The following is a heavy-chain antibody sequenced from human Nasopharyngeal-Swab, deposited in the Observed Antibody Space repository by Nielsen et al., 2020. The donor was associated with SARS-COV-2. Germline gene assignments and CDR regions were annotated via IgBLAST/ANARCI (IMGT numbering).Heavy chain of an antibody. Sequence: GGSLRLSCAASGFSFSIYAMSWVRQAPGKGLEWVSSVSGTGGTTKYADSVKGRFTISRDNSKKKVYLEMHSLRAEDTAVYYCAKAPRAAAGPHWYFELWGRGTLVTVSS. CDR2: VSGTGGTT. CDR3: AKAPRAAAGPHWYFEL. D-gene: IGHD6-13*01. V-gene: IGHV3-23*01. J-gene: IGHJ2*01. CDR1: GFSFSIYA.